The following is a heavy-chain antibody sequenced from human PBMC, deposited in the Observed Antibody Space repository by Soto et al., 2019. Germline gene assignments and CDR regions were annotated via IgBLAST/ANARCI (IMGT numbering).Heavy chain of an antibody. J-gene: IGHJ3*02. Sequence: QVQLVQSGAEVKKPGSSVKVSCKDSGGTFSTYSMFWVRQAPGQGLEWMGRVIPMLGVRNFAQRFQDRVTITADKSTATVHMELSSLRSEDTALYYCTIGSWSGEVFDIWGQGTMVTVSS. CDR3: TIGSWSGEVFDI. CDR1: GGTFSTYS. V-gene: IGHV1-69*02. CDR2: VIPMLGVR. D-gene: IGHD2-21*01.